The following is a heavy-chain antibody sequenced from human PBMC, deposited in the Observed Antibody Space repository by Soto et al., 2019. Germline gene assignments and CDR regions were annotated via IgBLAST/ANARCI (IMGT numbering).Heavy chain of an antibody. D-gene: IGHD1-26*01. CDR3: ARHPVSGSYAYSYGMDV. J-gene: IGHJ6*02. CDR1: GGTFSSYA. CDR2: IIPIFGTA. V-gene: IGHV1-69*12. Sequence: QVQLVQSGAEVKKPGSSVKVSCKASGGTFSSYAISWVRQAPGQGLEWMGGIIPIFGTADYAQKFQGRVAITADXSXSXXYMELSSLRSEDTAVYYCARHPVSGSYAYSYGMDVWGQGTTVPVSS.